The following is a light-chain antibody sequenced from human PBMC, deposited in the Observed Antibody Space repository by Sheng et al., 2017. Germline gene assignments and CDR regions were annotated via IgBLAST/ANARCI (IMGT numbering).Light chain of an antibody. J-gene: IGLJ1*01. CDR1: SSDVGAYRY. CDR3: SSYAGSNNIYV. Sequence: QSGLTQPASVSGSPGQSITISCTGTSSDVGAYRYVSWYRQRPGKAPELLIFEVSKRPSGVPDRFSGSKSGNTASLTVSGLQAGDEADYYCSSYAGSNNIYVFGTGTKVTVL. V-gene: IGLV2-8*01. CDR2: EVS.